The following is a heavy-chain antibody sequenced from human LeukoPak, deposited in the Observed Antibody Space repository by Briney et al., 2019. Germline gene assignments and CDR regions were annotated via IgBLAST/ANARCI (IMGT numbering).Heavy chain of an antibody. D-gene: IGHD3-10*01. CDR3: AKDLWFGESVDY. CDR1: GYTFTDYH. CDR2: INPNSGGT. Sequence: ASVKVSCKASGYTFTDYHMHWVRQAPGQGLEWMGWINPNSGGTNYAQKFQGRVTMTRDTSISTAYMELSRLRFDDTAVYYCAKDLWFGESVDYWGQGTLVTVSS. J-gene: IGHJ4*02. V-gene: IGHV1-2*02.